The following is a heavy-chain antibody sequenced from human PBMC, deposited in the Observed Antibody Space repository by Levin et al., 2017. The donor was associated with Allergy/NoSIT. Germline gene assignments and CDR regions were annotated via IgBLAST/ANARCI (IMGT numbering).Heavy chain of an antibody. V-gene: IGHV4-61*01. D-gene: IGHD6-6*01. CDR1: GDSVSGGSYY. Sequence: GSLRLSCTVSGDSVSGGSYYWNWIRQSPGKALEWIGFIYYTGSTNYNPSLKSRVTISLDTSKNQFSLKLASVTAADTAVYYCATLYSSSSGFDYWGQGTLVTASS. CDR3: ATLYSSSSGFDY. J-gene: IGHJ4*02. CDR2: IYYTGST.